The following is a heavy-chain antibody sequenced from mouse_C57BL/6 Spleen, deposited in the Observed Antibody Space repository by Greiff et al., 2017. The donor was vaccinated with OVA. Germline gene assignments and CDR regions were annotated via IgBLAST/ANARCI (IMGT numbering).Heavy chain of an antibody. Sequence: QVQLKQSGPELVKPGASVKISCKASGYAFSSSWMNWVKQRPGKGLEWIGRIYPGDGDTNYNGKFKGKATLTADKSSSTAYMQLSSLTSEDSAVYFCARKDYGNYYYAMDYWGQGTSVTVSS. D-gene: IGHD2-1*01. J-gene: IGHJ4*01. CDR2: IYPGDGDT. CDR3: ARKDYGNYYYAMDY. CDR1: GYAFSSSW. V-gene: IGHV1-82*01.